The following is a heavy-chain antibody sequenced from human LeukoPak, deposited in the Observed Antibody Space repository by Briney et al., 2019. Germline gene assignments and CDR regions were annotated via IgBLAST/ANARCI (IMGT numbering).Heavy chain of an antibody. Sequence: ASVKVSCKASGYTFTCYYMHWVRQAPGQGLEWMGWINPDSGFTSYVQKFRGRVTMTRYTSINTAYMELSRLRSDDTAVYYCVLPLYYSSGYSYDYWGQGTLVTVSS. CDR2: INPDSGFT. J-gene: IGHJ4*02. V-gene: IGHV1-2*02. CDR1: GYTFTCYY. D-gene: IGHD3-22*01. CDR3: VLPLYYSSGYSYDY.